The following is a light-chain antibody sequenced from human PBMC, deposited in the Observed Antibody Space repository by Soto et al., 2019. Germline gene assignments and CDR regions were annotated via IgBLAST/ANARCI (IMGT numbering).Light chain of an antibody. Sequence: DIQMTQSPSTLSAYVGDRVTITCRASQSISSWLAWYQQKLGKAPKLLIYKASSLESGVPSRFSGSGSGTEFTLTISSLQPDDFAIYYCQQYKTIPVAFGQGSNVDTK. V-gene: IGKV1-5*03. CDR3: QQYKTIPVA. CDR1: QSISSW. J-gene: IGKJ1*01. CDR2: KAS.